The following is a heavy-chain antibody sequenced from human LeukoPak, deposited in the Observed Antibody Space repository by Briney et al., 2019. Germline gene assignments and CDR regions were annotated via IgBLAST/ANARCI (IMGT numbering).Heavy chain of an antibody. D-gene: IGHD3-22*01. CDR1: GFTFSSYW. Sequence: SGGSLRLSCAASGFTFSSYWMHWVRQDPVKGLLWVSRINGDGSSTDYADSEKGRFTISRDNAENTVYLQMNSLKAEDTAVYYCVRGYSSGYRLDYWGQGTLVTVSS. J-gene: IGHJ4*02. CDR2: INGDGSST. CDR3: VRGYSSGYRLDY. V-gene: IGHV3-74*01.